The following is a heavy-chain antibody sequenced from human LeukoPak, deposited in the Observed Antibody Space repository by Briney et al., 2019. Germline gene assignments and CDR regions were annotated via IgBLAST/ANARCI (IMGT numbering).Heavy chain of an antibody. CDR2: ISGSGGST. V-gene: IGHV3-23*01. CDR1: GFTFSSYA. J-gene: IGHJ6*02. D-gene: IGHD2-21*02. Sequence: GGSLRLSCAASGFTFSSYAMSWVRQAPGKGLEWVSAISGSGGSTYYADSVKGRFTISRDNSKNTLYLQMNSLRAGDTAVYYCAKDVVVTATGDYYYYYGMDVWGQGTTVTVSS. CDR3: AKDVVVTATGDYYYYYGMDV.